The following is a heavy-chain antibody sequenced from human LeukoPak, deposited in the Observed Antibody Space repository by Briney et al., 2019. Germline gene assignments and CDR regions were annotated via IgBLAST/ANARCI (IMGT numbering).Heavy chain of an antibody. D-gene: IGHD3-3*01. CDR3: AEDLYDFWSGYYTFFDY. CDR1: GFTFSSYG. Sequence: GGSLRLSCAASGFTFSSYGMHWVRQAPGKGLEWVAFIRYDGSNKYYADSVRGRFTISRDNSKNTLYLQMNSLRAEDTAVYYCAEDLYDFWSGYYTFFDYWGQGTLVTVSS. CDR2: IRYDGSNK. V-gene: IGHV3-30*02. J-gene: IGHJ4*02.